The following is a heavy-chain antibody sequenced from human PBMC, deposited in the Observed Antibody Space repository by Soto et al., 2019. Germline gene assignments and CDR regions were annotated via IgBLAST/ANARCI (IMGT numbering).Heavy chain of an antibody. CDR1: GFTFSDYY. Sequence: QVQLVESGGGLVKPGGSLRLSCAASGFTFSDYYMSWIRQAPGKGLEWVSYISSSGSTIYYADSVKGRFTISRDNAKNSLYLQMNSLRAEDTAVYYCAREYYDFWSGTSQAWRSFDIWGQGTMVTVSS. D-gene: IGHD3-3*01. CDR3: AREYYDFWSGTSQAWRSFDI. J-gene: IGHJ3*02. V-gene: IGHV3-11*01. CDR2: ISSSGSTI.